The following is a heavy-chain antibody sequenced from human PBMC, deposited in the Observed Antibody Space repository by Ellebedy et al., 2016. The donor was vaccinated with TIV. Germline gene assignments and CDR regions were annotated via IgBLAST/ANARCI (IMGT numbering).Heavy chain of an antibody. CDR1: YDSISSYY. J-gene: IGHJ4*02. V-gene: IGHV4-59*01. CDR3: ATGPNQDFFDY. Sequence: MPSETLSLTCTVSYDSISSYYWSWIRQPPGKGLEWIGYIYYSGSTNYNHSLKSRVTIELDTSKNQLSLKMSSVTAADTAVYYCATGPNQDFFDYWGQGTLVTVSS. CDR2: IYYSGST. D-gene: IGHD1-14*01.